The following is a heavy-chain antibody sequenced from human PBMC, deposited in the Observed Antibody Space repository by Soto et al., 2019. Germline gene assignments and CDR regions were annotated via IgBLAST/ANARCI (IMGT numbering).Heavy chain of an antibody. Sequence: GGSLRLSCAASGFTFSDYYMSWIRQAPGKGLEWVSYISSSSSYTNYADSVKGRFTISRDNAKNSLYLQMNSLRAEDTAVYYCATAPTRPGIAVAANYWGQGTLVTVSS. V-gene: IGHV3-11*06. D-gene: IGHD6-19*01. CDR2: ISSSSSYT. CDR3: ATAPTRPGIAVAANY. J-gene: IGHJ4*02. CDR1: GFTFSDYY.